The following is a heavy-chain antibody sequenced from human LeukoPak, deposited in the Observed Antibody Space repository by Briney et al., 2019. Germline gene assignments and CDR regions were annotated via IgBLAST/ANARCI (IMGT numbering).Heavy chain of an antibody. J-gene: IGHJ4*02. CDR1: GGSISSYY. CDR3: ARDAIGRDGYNFYFDY. D-gene: IGHD5-24*01. Sequence: PSETLSLTCTVSGGSISSYYWSWIRQPPGKGLEWIGYIYYSGSTNYNPSLKSRVTISVDTSKNQFSLKLSSVTAADTAVYYCARDAIGRDGYNFYFDYWGQGTLVTVSS. CDR2: IYYSGST. V-gene: IGHV4-59*01.